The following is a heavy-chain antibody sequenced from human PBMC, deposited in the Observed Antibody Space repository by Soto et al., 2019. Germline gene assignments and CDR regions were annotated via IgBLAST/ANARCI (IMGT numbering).Heavy chain of an antibody. CDR2: IYYSGST. V-gene: IGHV4-59*01. CDR1: GASISTYY. Sequence: LSLTCTVSGASISTYYWSWIRQPPGKGLEWIGYIYYSGSTNYNPSLKSRVTISVDTSKNQFSLKLSSVTAADTAVYYCARSRGGYFDYWGQGTLVTVSS. D-gene: IGHD3-22*01. J-gene: IGHJ4*02. CDR3: ARSRGGYFDY.